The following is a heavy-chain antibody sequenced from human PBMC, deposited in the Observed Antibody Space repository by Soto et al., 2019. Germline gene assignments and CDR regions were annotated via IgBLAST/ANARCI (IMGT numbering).Heavy chain of an antibody. CDR1: GGSISSWY. D-gene: IGHD1-26*01. CDR2: IYYSGST. J-gene: IGHJ4*02. CDR3: ARRYGSAIDY. V-gene: IGHV4-59*08. Sequence: SETLSLTCTVSGGSISSWYWSWIRQPPGKGLEWIGYIYYSGSTNYNPSLKSRVTISVDTSKNQFSLKLSSVTAADTAVYYCARRYGSAIDYWGQGTLVTVSS.